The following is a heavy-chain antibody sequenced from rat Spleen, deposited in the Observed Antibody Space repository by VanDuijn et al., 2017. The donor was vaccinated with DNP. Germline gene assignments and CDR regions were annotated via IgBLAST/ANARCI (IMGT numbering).Heavy chain of an antibody. V-gene: IGHV3-3*01. Sequence: EVQLQESGPGLVKPSQSLSLTCSVTGYSITSGYRWSWIRKFPGNRLEWMGFIDSAGITNYNPSLKSRISITRDTSKNQFFLQVNSVISEDTATYYCARYTTGVDYWGQGVMVTVSS. D-gene: IGHD1-11*01. CDR1: GYSITSGYR. CDR2: IDSAGIT. CDR3: ARYTTGVDY. J-gene: IGHJ2*01.